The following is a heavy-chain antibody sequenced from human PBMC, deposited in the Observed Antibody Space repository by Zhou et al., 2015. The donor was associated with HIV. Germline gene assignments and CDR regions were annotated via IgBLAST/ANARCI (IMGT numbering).Heavy chain of an antibody. J-gene: IGHJ6*03. CDR2: IIPILGIA. CDR1: GGTFSSYT. Sequence: QVQLVQSGAEVKKPGSSVKVSCKASGGTFSSYTISWVRQAPGQGLEWMGRIIPILGIANYAQKFQGRVTITADKSISTAYMELSSLRSEDTAVYYCARGGPYYDFWSGYYRYYYMDVWGKGATVTVSS. D-gene: IGHD3-3*01. CDR3: ARGGPYYDFWSGYYRYYYMDV. V-gene: IGHV1-69*02.